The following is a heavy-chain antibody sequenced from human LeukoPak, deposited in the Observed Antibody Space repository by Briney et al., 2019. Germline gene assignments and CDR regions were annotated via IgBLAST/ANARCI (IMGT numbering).Heavy chain of an antibody. Sequence: SVKVSCKASGGTFSSYAISWVRRAPGQGLEWMGGIIPIFGTANYAQKFQGRVTITADKSTSTAYMELSSLRSEDTAVYYCACSGSPSYNWFDPWGQGTLVTVSS. CDR2: IIPIFGTA. J-gene: IGHJ5*02. CDR1: GGTFSSYA. CDR3: ACSGSPSYNWFDP. D-gene: IGHD2-15*01. V-gene: IGHV1-69*06.